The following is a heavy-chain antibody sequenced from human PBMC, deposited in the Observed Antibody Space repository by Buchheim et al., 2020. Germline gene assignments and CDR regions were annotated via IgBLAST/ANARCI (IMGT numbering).Heavy chain of an antibody. CDR2: VSYSGTT. J-gene: IGHJ4*02. D-gene: IGHD6-19*01. CDR1: GGSISGYY. CDR3: ARVRASGWYFCDF. V-gene: IGHV4-59*01. Sequence: QVQLQESGPRLVKPSETLSLTCTVSGGSISGYYWSWIRQPPEKGLEWIGYVSYSGTTVYEPSLERRVTISVDTPNNQFSLKLTCATAADTAVYYCARVRASGWYFCDFWGQGTL.